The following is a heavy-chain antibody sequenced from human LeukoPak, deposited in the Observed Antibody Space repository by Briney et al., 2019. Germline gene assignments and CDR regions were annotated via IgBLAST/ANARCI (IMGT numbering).Heavy chain of an antibody. D-gene: IGHD4-23*01. Sequence: SETLSLTCTVSGGSISSSSYYWGWIRQPPGKGLEWIGTIHYSGSTYYNPSLKSRVTISVDTSKNQFSLKLSSVTAADTAVYYCARDWGTDYGGNARPSNWFDPWGQGTLVTVSS. CDR3: ARDWGTDYGGNARPSNWFDP. V-gene: IGHV4-39*07. J-gene: IGHJ5*02. CDR1: GGSISSSSYY. CDR2: IHYSGST.